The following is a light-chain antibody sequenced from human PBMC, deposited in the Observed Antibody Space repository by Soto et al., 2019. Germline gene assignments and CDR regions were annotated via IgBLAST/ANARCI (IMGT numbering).Light chain of an antibody. J-gene: IGLJ2*01. CDR2: STS. V-gene: IGLV7-43*01. CDR1: TGAVTSGYY. Sequence: QTVVTQEPSLTVSPGGTVTLTCASSTGAVTSGYYPSWFQQKPGQAPKPLIYSTSNKHSWTPARFSGSLLGGKAALTLSGVQPEDEAEYSCLLYYGGAVVFGGGTKLTVL. CDR3: LLYYGGAVV.